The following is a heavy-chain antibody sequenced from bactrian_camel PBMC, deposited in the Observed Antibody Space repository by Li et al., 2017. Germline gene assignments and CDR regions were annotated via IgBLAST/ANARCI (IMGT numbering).Heavy chain of an antibody. CDR2: ISWSGDVT. J-gene: IGHJ4*01. CDR1: RFTFDDSD. Sequence: VQLVESGGGSVQAGETLRLSCTTSRFTFDDSDMGWYRQAPGKGLEWVSGISWSGDVTNYADSVKGRFTISRDNGKNTLYLQMNSLKPEDTAMYYCASRDHRNVEECRPVKYDYAYWGQGTQVTVS. D-gene: IGHD1*01. V-gene: IGHV3-1*01. CDR3: ASRDHRNVEECRPVKYDYAY.